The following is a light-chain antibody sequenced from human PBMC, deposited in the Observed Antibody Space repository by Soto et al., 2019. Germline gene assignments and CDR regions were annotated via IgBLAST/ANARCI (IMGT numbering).Light chain of an antibody. CDR3: QQRSNWPLT. V-gene: IGKV3-11*01. CDR2: ETS. J-gene: IGKJ4*01. Sequence: EIVLTQSPATLSLSPGERATLSCRASQSVRNLIAWYQQKPGQAPRLLLDETSNRATGIPARFSGSGSGTAFTLTISSLEPEDFAIYYCQQRSNWPLTFGGGTRVEIK. CDR1: QSVRNL.